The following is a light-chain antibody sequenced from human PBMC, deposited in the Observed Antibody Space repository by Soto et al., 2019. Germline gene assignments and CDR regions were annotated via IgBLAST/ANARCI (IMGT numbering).Light chain of an antibody. Sequence: QSALTQPASVSGSPGQSITISCTGTSSDVGGYNYVSWYQQHPGKVPKLMIYEVNNRPSGVSNRFSGSKSGNTASLTISVLQAEDEADYYCSSYASNRIWVFGGGTKVTVL. CDR1: SSDVGGYNY. CDR3: SSYASNRIWV. J-gene: IGLJ3*02. CDR2: EVN. V-gene: IGLV2-14*01.